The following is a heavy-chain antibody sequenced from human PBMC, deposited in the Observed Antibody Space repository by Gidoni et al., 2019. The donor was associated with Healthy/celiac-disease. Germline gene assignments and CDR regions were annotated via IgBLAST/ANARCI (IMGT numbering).Heavy chain of an antibody. V-gene: IGHV3-23*01. J-gene: IGHJ4*02. Sequence: EVQLWEAGGGSVQPAAALSISCAAAGFTLSSYAMSWVRQAPGKGLEWVSASGCGGGSTYYAKSMKGRFTISRDNSKTTLYLQMDGLGAGGTAVYYCAIPGYDFWSSYYTLWGQGTLVTVSS. CDR1: GFTLSSYA. CDR2: SGCGGGST. D-gene: IGHD3-3*01. CDR3: AIPGYDFWSSYYTL.